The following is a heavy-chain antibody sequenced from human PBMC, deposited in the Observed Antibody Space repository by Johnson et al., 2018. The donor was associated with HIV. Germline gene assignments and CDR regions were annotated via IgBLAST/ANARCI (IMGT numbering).Heavy chain of an antibody. CDR3: ARDPSLPHVSIATNGAFDV. Sequence: QMQLVESGGGVVQPGQSLRLSCAASGLTFSSYGMHWVRQAPGKGLEWVALISYDGSNKYYADSVKGRFTISRDNSKNTLYLQMNSLRAEDTAVYYCARDPSLPHVSIATNGAFDVWGQGTMVTVSS. V-gene: IGHV3-30*03. CDR1: GLTFSSYG. J-gene: IGHJ3*01. D-gene: IGHD2-21*01. CDR2: ISYDGSNK.